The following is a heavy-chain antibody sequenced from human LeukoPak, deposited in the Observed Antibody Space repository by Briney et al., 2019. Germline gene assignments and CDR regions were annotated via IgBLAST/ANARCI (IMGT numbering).Heavy chain of an antibody. CDR2: INHSGST. Sequence: SETLSLTCAVYGGSFSGYYWSWIRQPPGKGLEWIGEINHSGSTNYNPSLKSRVTISVDTSKNQFSLKLSSVTAADTAVDYCARGTVAAAGTYYFDYWGQGTLVTVSS. J-gene: IGHJ4*02. CDR3: ARGTVAAAGTYYFDY. CDR1: GGSFSGYY. V-gene: IGHV4-34*01. D-gene: IGHD6-13*01.